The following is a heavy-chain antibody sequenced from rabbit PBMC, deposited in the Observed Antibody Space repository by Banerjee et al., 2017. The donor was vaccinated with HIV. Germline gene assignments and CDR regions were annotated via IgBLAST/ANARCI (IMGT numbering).Heavy chain of an antibody. J-gene: IGHJ4*01. Sequence: QSLEESGGDLVKPGASLTLTCKASGFTLSSYWMCWVRQAPGKGLEWIACIYAGSSGITYYASWVNGRFTISKTSSTTVTLQMTSLTAADTATYFCASSDNVYAFDLGLWGPGTLVTVS. CDR3: ASSDNVYAFDLGL. CDR1: GFTLSSYW. D-gene: IGHD6-1*01. V-gene: IGHV1S40*01. CDR2: IYAGSSGIT.